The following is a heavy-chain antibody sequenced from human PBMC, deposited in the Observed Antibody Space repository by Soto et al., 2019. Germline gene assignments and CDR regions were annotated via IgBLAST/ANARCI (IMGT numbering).Heavy chain of an antibody. Sequence: SETLSLTCTVSGGSISSYYWSWIRQPPGKGLEWIGYIYYSGSTNYNPSLKSRVTISVDTSKNQFSLKLSSVTAADTAVYYCARHLRAYDFWSGYSYYFDYWGQGTLVTVSS. D-gene: IGHD3-3*01. J-gene: IGHJ4*02. V-gene: IGHV4-59*08. CDR2: IYYSGST. CDR1: GGSISSYY. CDR3: ARHLRAYDFWSGYSYYFDY.